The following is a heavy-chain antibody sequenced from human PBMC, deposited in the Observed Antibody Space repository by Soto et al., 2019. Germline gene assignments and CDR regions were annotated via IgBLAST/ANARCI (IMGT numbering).Heavy chain of an antibody. CDR3: ARDAITSFDF. Sequence: QVQLQESGPGLVKPSETLSLTCTVSGGSISGYYWSWIRQPPGKRLEWIGYIYSSGTSSYNPSLKRRVTMSVDTPKNQFSLNLSSVTAADTAVYFCARDAITSFDFWGQGTLVTVSS. D-gene: IGHD1-20*01. CDR1: GGSISGYY. J-gene: IGHJ4*02. CDR2: IYSSGTS. V-gene: IGHV4-59*01.